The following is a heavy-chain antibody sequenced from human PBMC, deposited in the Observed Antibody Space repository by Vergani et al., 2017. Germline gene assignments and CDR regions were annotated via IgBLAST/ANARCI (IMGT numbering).Heavy chain of an antibody. CDR2: ISSSSSYI. CDR1: GFTFSSSS. J-gene: IGHJ6*02. CDR3: ARDRYYLGSWSYPYFYYYGLDV. V-gene: IGHV3-21*01. Sequence: EVQLVESGGGLVKRGGSLRLSCAASGFTFSSSSMNWVRQTPGKGLEWVSSISSSSSYIHYSDSLKGRFTISRDNARSSLYLQMNSLRAEDTGVYYCARDRYYLGSWSYPYFYYYGLDVWGQGTAVTVSS. D-gene: IGHD3-10*01.